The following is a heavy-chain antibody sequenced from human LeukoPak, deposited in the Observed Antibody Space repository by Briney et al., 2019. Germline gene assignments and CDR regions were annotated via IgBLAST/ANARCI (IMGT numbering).Heavy chain of an antibody. Sequence: SETLSLTCAVYGGSFSGYYWRWISQPPGKGLEWIGEINHSGSTNYNPSLKSRVTISVDTSKNQFSLKLSSVTAADTAVYYCARGINYYYYGMDVWGQGTTVTVSS. CDR2: INHSGST. V-gene: IGHV4-34*01. CDR1: GGSFSGYY. J-gene: IGHJ6*02. CDR3: ARGINYYYYGMDV.